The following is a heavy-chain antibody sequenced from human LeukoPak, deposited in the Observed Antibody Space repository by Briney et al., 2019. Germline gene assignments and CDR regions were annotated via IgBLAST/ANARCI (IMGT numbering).Heavy chain of an antibody. D-gene: IGHD2-15*01. CDR1: GFTFSSYG. CDR3: AKDQADIVVVVASYYYYYYGMDV. V-gene: IGHV3-30*18. Sequence: GGSLRLSCAASGFTFSSYGMHWVRQAPGKGLEWVAVISYDGSNKYYADSVKGRFTISRDNSKNTLYLQMNSLRAEDTAVYYCAKDQADIVVVVASYYYYYYGMDVWGKGTTVTVS. CDR2: ISYDGSNK. J-gene: IGHJ6*04.